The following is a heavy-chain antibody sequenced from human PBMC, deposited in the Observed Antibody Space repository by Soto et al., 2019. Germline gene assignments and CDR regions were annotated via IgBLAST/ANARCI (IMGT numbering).Heavy chain of an antibody. CDR1: GFTFSDYY. Sequence: GGYLRLSCAASGFTFSDYYMSWIRQAPGKGLEWVSYISSSGSTIYYADSVKGRFTISRDNAKNSLYLQMNSLRAEDTAVYYCARDYLYCSGGSCFLRRFRAIDICYQATMVTVS. J-gene: IGHJ3*02. D-gene: IGHD2-15*01. V-gene: IGHV3-11*01. CDR3: ARDYLYCSGGSCFLRRFRAIDI. CDR2: ISSSGSTI.